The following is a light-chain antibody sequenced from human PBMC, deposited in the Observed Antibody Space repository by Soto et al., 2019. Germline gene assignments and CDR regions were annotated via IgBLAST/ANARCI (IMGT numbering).Light chain of an antibody. CDR3: QQYGSSGT. V-gene: IGKV3-20*01. Sequence: EIVLTQSPDTLSLSPGERATLSCRASQSVTGSYLAWYQQKPGQPPRLLIYGASNRATGIPDRFSGSGSGTDFTLTISRLEPEDFAVYYCQQYGSSGTFGQGTKWIS. CDR2: GAS. J-gene: IGKJ1*01. CDR1: QSVTGSY.